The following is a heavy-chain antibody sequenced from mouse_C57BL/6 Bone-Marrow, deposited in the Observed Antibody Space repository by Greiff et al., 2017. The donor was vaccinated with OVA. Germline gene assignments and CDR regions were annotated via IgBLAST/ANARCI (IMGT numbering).Heavy chain of an antibody. CDR1: GFTFSSYG. J-gene: IGHJ4*01. CDR3: ARHWPYYAMDY. V-gene: IGHV5-6*01. Sequence: EVQLQQSGGDLVKPGGSLKLSCAASGFTFSSYGMSWVRQTPDKRLEWVATISSGGSYTYYPDSVKGRFTISRDNAKNTLYLQMSSLKSEDTAMYYCARHWPYYAMDYWGQGTSVTVSS. CDR2: ISSGGSYT.